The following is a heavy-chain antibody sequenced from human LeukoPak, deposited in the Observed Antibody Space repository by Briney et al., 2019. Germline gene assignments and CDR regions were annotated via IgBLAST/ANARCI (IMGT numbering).Heavy chain of an antibody. Sequence: GGSLRLSCAASEFTFNRHWMNWVRQAPGKGLEWVANIKQDGSEDYYLDSVKGRFIISRDNAKNSVYLQMNSLRVEDTAVYYCAKDLRAAGTTYYYGMDVWGQGTTVTVSS. D-gene: IGHD1-1*01. CDR1: EFTFNRHW. V-gene: IGHV3-7*01. J-gene: IGHJ6*02. CDR3: AKDLRAAGTTYYYGMDV. CDR2: IKQDGSED.